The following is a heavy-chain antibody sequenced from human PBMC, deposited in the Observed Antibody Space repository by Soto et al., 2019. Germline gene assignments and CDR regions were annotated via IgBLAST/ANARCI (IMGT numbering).Heavy chain of an antibody. CDR2: ITGSGGGT. D-gene: IGHD6-13*01. V-gene: IGHV3-23*01. Sequence: EVQLLESGGGLVQPGGSLRLSVAASGLTFGNYPLTWFRKAPGKGREWVSVITGSGGGTYFVDSVKGRFTISRDNSKNTVYLQMNSLRAEDTAVYYCAKRPLTAAGFDYWGQGTLVTVSS. CDR3: AKRPLTAAGFDY. J-gene: IGHJ4*02. CDR1: GLTFGNYP.